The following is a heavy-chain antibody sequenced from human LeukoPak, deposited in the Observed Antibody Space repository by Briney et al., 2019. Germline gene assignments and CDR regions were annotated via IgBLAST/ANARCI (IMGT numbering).Heavy chain of an antibody. CDR1: GYTFTSYY. J-gene: IGHJ3*02. V-gene: IGHV1-46*01. D-gene: IGHD4-23*01. Sequence: ASVKVSCKASGYTFTSYYIHWVRQAPGQGLEWMGIINPSSGSTSYAQKFQGRVTMTRDTSTSTVYMELSSLGSEDTGVYYSARDDYGGNSHDAFDIWGQGTMVTVSS. CDR3: ARDDYGGNSHDAFDI. CDR2: INPSSGST.